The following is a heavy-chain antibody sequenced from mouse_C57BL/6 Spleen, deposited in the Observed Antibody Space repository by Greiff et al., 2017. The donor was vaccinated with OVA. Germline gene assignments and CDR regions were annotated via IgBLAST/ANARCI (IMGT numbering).Heavy chain of an antibody. CDR3: ARPTVVAAGTFDY. J-gene: IGHJ2*01. CDR2: IYPGSGNT. V-gene: IGHV1-66*01. D-gene: IGHD1-1*01. Sequence: VKVVESGPELVKPGASVKISCKASGYSFTSYYIHWVKQRPGQGLEWIGWIYPGSGNTKYNEKFKGKATLTADTSSSTAYMQLSSLTSEDSAVYYCARPTVVAAGTFDYWGQGTTLTVSS. CDR1: GYSFTSYY.